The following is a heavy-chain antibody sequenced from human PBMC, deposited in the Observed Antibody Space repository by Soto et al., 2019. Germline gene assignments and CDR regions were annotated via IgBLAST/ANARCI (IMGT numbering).Heavy chain of an antibody. Sequence: QVQLQPWGAGLLKPSETLSLTCAVYGGSFSGYYWSWIRQPPGKGLEWIGEINHSGSTNYNPSLTSRVTISVDTSKNQCSLKLSSVTATDTAVYYCARARENIVVVPAAMPFDYWGQGTLVTVSS. CDR3: ARARENIVVVPAAMPFDY. D-gene: IGHD2-2*01. V-gene: IGHV4-34*01. CDR2: INHSGST. J-gene: IGHJ4*02. CDR1: GGSFSGYY.